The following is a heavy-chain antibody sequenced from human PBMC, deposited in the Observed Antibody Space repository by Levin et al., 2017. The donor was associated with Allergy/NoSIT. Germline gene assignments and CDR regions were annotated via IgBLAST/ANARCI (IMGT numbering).Heavy chain of an antibody. Sequence: SCAVYGGSFSGYYWSWIRQPPGKGLEWIGEINHSGSTNYNPSLKSRVTISVDTSKNQFSLKLSSVTAADTAVYYCARGSWYNQSKYRNRKERDRYYYMDVWGKGTTVTVSS. CDR3: ARGSWYNQSKYRNRKERDRYYYMDV. CDR1: GGSFSGYY. V-gene: IGHV4-34*01. CDR2: INHSGST. J-gene: IGHJ6*03. D-gene: IGHD2/OR15-2a*01.